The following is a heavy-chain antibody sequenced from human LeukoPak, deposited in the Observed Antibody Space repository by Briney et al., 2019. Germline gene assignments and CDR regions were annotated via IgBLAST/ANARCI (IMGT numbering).Heavy chain of an antibody. Sequence: GGSLRLSCAASGFPFNDYYMSWIRQAPGKGLEWVSYISSSGSTIDYADSVKGRFTISRDNAKNSLYLQMNSLRAEDTAVYYCARVPLYCSGGSCYRIDYWGQGTLVTVSS. V-gene: IGHV3-11*04. CDR3: ARVPLYCSGGSCYRIDY. J-gene: IGHJ4*02. CDR2: ISSSGSTI. D-gene: IGHD2-15*01. CDR1: GFPFNDYY.